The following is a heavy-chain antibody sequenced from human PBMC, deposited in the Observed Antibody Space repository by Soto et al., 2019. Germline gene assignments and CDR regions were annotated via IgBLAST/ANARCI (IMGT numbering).Heavy chain of an antibody. Sequence: QVQLVQSGAEVKKPGASVKVSCKASGYTFTSYDINWVRQATGQGLEWMGWMNPNSDNTGYVQKFQGRVHMNRYAFISSAYLQLSSLRSEDTAVYYCARTLYGDNVDYWGQGTLVTASS. CDR2: MNPNSDNT. CDR1: GYTFTSYD. V-gene: IGHV1-8*01. CDR3: ARTLYGDNVDY. J-gene: IGHJ4*02. D-gene: IGHD4-17*01.